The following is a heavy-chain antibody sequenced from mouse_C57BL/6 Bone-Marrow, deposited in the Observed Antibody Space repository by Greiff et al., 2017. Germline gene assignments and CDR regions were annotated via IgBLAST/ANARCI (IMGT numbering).Heavy chain of an antibody. D-gene: IGHD2-3*01. V-gene: IGHV5-4*03. J-gene: IGHJ3*01. CDR3: AGVMGPWFAY. Sequence: EVKVVESGGGLVKPGGSLKLSCAASGFTFSSYAMSWVRPTPEKRLEWVATISDGGSYTYYPDNVKGRFTISRDNAKNNLYLQMSHLKSEDTAMYYCAGVMGPWFAYWGQGTLVTVAA. CDR1: GFTFSSYA. CDR2: ISDGGSYT.